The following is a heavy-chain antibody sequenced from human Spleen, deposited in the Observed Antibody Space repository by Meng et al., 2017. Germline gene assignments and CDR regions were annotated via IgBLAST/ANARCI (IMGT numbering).Heavy chain of an antibody. J-gene: IGHJ3*02. D-gene: IGHD5-12*01. CDR1: GFTFSDYY. Sequence: GESLKISCGASGFTFSDYYMTWIRQAPGKGLEWLADMSSSGNSIYYADSVQGRFTISRDNAKNSLYLQVSSLRTEDTAVYYCASLAYSGYDTAFDIWGQGTLVTVSS. V-gene: IGHV3-11*04. CDR2: MSSSGNSI. CDR3: ASLAYSGYDTAFDI.